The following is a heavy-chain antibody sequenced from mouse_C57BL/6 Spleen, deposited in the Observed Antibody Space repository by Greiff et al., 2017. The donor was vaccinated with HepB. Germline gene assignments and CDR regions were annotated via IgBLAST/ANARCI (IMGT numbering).Heavy chain of an antibody. V-gene: IGHV1-54*01. J-gene: IGHJ3*01. CDR1: GYAFTNYL. D-gene: IGHD2-4*01. CDR2: INPGSGGT. CDR3: ARDEGLRQGAWFAY. Sequence: QVQLQQSGAELVRPGTSVKVSCKASGYAFTNYLIEWVKQRPGQGLEWIGVINPGSGGTNYNEKFKGKATLTADKSSSTAYMQLSSLTSEDSAVYFCARDEGLRQGAWFAYWGQGTLVTVSA.